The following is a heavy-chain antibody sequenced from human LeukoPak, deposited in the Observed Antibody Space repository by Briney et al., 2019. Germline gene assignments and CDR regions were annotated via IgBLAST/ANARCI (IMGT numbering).Heavy chain of an antibody. V-gene: IGHV3-23*01. CDR1: GFTFSSYA. D-gene: IGHD1-1*01. CDR2: ISGSGDII. CDR3: VSDHTGHDDY. Sequence: GGSLRLSCAASGFTFSSYAMTWVRQVPGKGLEWVSSISGSGDIIYYADSVKGRFAISRDNSKNTLHVQMNSLRAEDTAVYYCVSDHTGHDDYWGQGTLVTVSS. J-gene: IGHJ4*02.